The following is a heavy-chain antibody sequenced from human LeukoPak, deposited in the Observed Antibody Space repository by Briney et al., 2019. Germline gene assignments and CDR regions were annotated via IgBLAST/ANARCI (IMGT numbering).Heavy chain of an antibody. CDR1: GFTFSSSD. D-gene: IGHD3-22*01. J-gene: IGHJ5*02. CDR3: ARGDYYDSSPNWFDP. Sequence: GGSLRLSCAASGFTFSSSDMHWVRRPTGKGLEWVSAIGTIGDTYYPGSVKGRFTISRDNSKNTLYLQMNSLRAEDTAVYYCARGDYYDSSPNWFDPWGQGTLVTVSS. V-gene: IGHV3-13*01. CDR2: IGTIGDT.